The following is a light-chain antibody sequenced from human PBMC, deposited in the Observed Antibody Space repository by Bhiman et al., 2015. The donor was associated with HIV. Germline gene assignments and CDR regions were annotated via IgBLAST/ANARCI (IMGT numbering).Light chain of an antibody. J-gene: IGLJ1*01. CDR3: CSYATSSTSLYV. Sequence: QSALTQPASVSGSPGQSITISCTGTSSDVGDYNYVSWYQQHPGKAPKLMIYDVSNRPSGVSDRFSGSKSGNTASLTISGLQAEDEADYYCCSYATSSTSLYVFGTGAKVTVL. CDR2: DVS. CDR1: SSDVGDYNY. V-gene: IGLV2-14*03.